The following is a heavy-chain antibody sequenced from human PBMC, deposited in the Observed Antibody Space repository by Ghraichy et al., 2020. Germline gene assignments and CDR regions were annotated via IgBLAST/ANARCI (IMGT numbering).Heavy chain of an antibody. CDR3: AKVAGPTGRYYDILTGYYLVDAFDI. D-gene: IGHD3-9*01. J-gene: IGHJ3*02. Sequence: GGSLRLSCAASGFTFSSYAMSWVRQAPGKGLEWVSAISGSGGSTYYADSVKGRFTISRDNSKNTLYLQMNSLRAEDTAVYYCAKVAGPTGRYYDILTGYYLVDAFDIWGQGTMVTVSS. V-gene: IGHV3-23*01. CDR1: GFTFSSYA. CDR2: ISGSGGST.